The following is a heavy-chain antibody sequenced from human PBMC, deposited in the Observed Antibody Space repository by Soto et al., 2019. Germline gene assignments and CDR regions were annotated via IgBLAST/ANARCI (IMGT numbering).Heavy chain of an antibody. Sequence: SAKVSCKASGFTFTSSAVQWVRQARGQRLEWIGWIVVGSGNTNYAQKFQERVTITRDMSTSTAYMELSSLRSEDTAVYYCAASPREDYYYYGMDVWGQGTTVTVSS. J-gene: IGHJ6*02. CDR2: IVVGSGNT. CDR3: AASPREDYYYYGMDV. CDR1: GFTFTSSA. V-gene: IGHV1-58*01.